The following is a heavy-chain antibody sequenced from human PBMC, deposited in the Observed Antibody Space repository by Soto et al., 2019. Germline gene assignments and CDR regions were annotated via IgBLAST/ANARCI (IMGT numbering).Heavy chain of an antibody. V-gene: IGHV1-3*01. D-gene: IGHD2-15*01. CDR1: GYTFTRYT. CDR2: INPDNGNT. CDR3: ARGIATGQLDP. Sequence: QVQLVQSGAEVKKPGASVKISCKASGYTFTRYTMNWVRQAPGQRLEWMGWINPDNGNTKSSQKFQDRVIITRDTSASTPYMDLSSLISEDTAVYYCARGIATGQLDPWGQGTLVTVSS. J-gene: IGHJ5*02.